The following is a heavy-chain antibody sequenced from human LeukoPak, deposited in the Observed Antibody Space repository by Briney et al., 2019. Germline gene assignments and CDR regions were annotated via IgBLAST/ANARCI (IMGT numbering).Heavy chain of an antibody. V-gene: IGHV4-61*01. CDR3: ARDSAAYGAFDY. J-gene: IGHJ4*02. CDR1: GGSVNSGSYY. Sequence: SETLSLTCTVSGGSVNSGSYYWNWIRQPPGKGLEWIGYIYYSGSTNYNPSLKSRVTISVDTSKNQFSLKLSSVTAADTAVYYCARDSAAYGAFDYWGQGTLVTVSS. CDR2: IYYSGST. D-gene: IGHD4-17*01.